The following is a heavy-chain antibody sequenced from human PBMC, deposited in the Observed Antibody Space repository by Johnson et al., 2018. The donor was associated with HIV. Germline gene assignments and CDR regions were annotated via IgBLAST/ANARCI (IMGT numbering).Heavy chain of an antibody. D-gene: IGHD3-22*01. Sequence: VQLVESGGGLVQPGGSLRLSCAASRFTVSGNYMTWVRQAPGKGLEWVSVVYSAGHTYYADSVKGRFTISRDNSKNSLYLQMNSLRAEDTAVYYCARDWGPRLGYYDSSGYYWAFDIWGQGTMVTVSS. CDR3: ARDWGPRLGYYDSSGYYWAFDI. CDR2: VYSAGHT. CDR1: RFTVSGNY. J-gene: IGHJ3*02. V-gene: IGHV3-66*01.